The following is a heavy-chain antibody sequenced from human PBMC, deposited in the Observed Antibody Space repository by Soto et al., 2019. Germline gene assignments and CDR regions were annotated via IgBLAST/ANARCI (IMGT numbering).Heavy chain of an antibody. CDR3: ARDRAPYYDILTGTENAFDI. Sequence: QVQLQESGPGLVKPSQTLSLTCTVSGGSISSGGYYWSWIRQHPGKGLEWIGYIYYSGSTYYNPSLKSRVTISVDTSKNQFSLKLSSVTAADTAVYYCARDRAPYYDILTGTENAFDIWGQGTMVTVSS. CDR2: IYYSGST. V-gene: IGHV4-31*03. D-gene: IGHD3-9*01. J-gene: IGHJ3*02. CDR1: GGSISSGGYY.